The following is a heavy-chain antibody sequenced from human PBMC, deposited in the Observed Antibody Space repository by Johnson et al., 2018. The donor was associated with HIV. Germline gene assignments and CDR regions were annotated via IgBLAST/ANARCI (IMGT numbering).Heavy chain of an antibody. Sequence: VHLVESGGGLVQPGGSLRLSCAASGFTFSSYAMHWVRQAPGKGLEWVAVISYDGSNKYYADSVKGRFTISRDNSKNTLYLQMNNLRAEDTAVYYCAKDKSGRYYDSSGYSLDDAFDIWGQGTMVTISS. J-gene: IGHJ3*02. CDR2: ISYDGSNK. V-gene: IGHV3-30-3*01. CDR1: GFTFSSYA. D-gene: IGHD3-22*01. CDR3: AKDKSGRYYDSSGYSLDDAFDI.